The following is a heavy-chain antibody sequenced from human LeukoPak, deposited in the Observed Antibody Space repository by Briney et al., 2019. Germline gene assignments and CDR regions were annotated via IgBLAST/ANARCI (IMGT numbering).Heavy chain of an antibody. V-gene: IGHV3-23*01. J-gene: IGHJ4*02. CDR3: AKDRTWIQLSFDY. D-gene: IGHD5-18*01. CDR1: GFTFSSYA. CDR2: LSGSGGST. Sequence: GGSLRLSCAAFGFTFSSYAMSWVRQAPGKGLEWVSALSGSGGSTFYADSVKGRFTISRDNSKNTLYLQMNSLRAEDTAVYYCAKDRTWIQLSFDYWGQGTLVTVSS.